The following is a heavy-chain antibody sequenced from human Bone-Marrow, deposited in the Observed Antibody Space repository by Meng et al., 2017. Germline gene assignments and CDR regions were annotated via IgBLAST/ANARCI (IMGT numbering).Heavy chain of an antibody. J-gene: IGHJ3*02. V-gene: IGHV3-48*04. D-gene: IGHD1-1*01. Sequence: GESLKISCAASGFTFSSYSMNWVRQAPGKGLEWVSYISSSGSTIYYADSVKGRFTISRDNAKNSLYLQMNSLRAEDTAVYYCARAGGYRPGVSAFDIWGQGTMVTVSS. CDR1: GFTFSSYS. CDR3: ARAGGYRPGVSAFDI. CDR2: ISSSGSTI.